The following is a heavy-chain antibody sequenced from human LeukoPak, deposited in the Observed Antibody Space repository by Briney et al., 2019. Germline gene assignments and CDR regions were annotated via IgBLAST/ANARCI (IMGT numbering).Heavy chain of an antibody. CDR3: AREDFWSGYSASFLVY. V-gene: IGHV3-7*01. D-gene: IGHD3-3*01. Sequence: PGGSLRLSCAASGFTFSTYWMSWVRQAPGKGLEWVANIKPDGSEKYYVASVRGRFTISRDNAKNSLYLQTNSLRAEDMAVYYCAREDFWSGYSASFLVYWGQGTLVTVSS. J-gene: IGHJ4*02. CDR2: IKPDGSEK. CDR1: GFTFSTYW.